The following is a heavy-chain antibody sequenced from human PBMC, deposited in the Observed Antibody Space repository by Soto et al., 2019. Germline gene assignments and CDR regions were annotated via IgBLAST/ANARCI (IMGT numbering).Heavy chain of an antibody. Sequence: EVQLVESGGGLVQPGGSLRLSCAASGFTFSSYSMNWVRQAPGKGLEWVSYISSSSSTIYYADSVKGRFTISRDNAKKSLNLQMNSLRAEDTVVYYCARVLAAREGDAFDIWGQGTMVTVSS. J-gene: IGHJ3*02. CDR2: ISSSSSTI. CDR1: GFTFSSYS. D-gene: IGHD6-13*01. V-gene: IGHV3-48*01. CDR3: ARVLAAREGDAFDI.